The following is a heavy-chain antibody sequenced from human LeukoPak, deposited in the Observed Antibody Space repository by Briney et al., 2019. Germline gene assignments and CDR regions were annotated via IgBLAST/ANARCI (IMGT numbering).Heavy chain of an antibody. J-gene: IGHJ4*02. Sequence: ASVKVSCKASGYTFTSYDISWVRQAPGQGLEWMGWISAYNGNTNYAQKLQGRVTMTTDTSTSTAYMELRSLRSDDTAVYYCARAGAGSGSYYNSFFDYWGQGTLVTVSS. CDR2: ISAYNGNT. CDR1: GYTFTSYD. CDR3: ARAGAGSGSYYNSFFDY. D-gene: IGHD3-10*01. V-gene: IGHV1-18*01.